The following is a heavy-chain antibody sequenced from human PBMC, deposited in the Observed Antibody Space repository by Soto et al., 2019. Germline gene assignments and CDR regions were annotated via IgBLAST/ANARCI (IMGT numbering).Heavy chain of an antibody. CDR1: GFTFCDYA. J-gene: IGHJ6*02. CDR3: TRGAGSEYYDFWSGYPTQYYGMDV. Sequence: PGGSPRLSCTASGFTFCDYAMSWFRQAPGKGLEWVGFIRSKAYGGTTEYAASVKGRFTISRDDSKSIAYLQMNSLKTEDTAVYYCTRGAGSEYYDFWSGYPTQYYGMDVWGQGTTVTVSS. D-gene: IGHD3-3*01. V-gene: IGHV3-49*03. CDR2: IRSKAYGGTT.